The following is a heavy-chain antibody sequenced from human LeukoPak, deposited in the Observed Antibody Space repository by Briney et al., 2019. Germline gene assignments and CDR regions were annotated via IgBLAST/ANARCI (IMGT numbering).Heavy chain of an antibody. CDR1: GGSISSSSFY. V-gene: IGHV4-39*07. D-gene: IGHD3-10*01. CDR3: ARPTRGVVDY. CDR2: INHSGST. Sequence: PETLSLTCTVSGGSISSSSFYWGWIRQPPGKGLEWIGEINHSGSTNYNPSLKSRVTISVDTSKNQFSLKLSSVTAADTAVYYCARPTRGVVDYWGQGTLVTVSS. J-gene: IGHJ4*02.